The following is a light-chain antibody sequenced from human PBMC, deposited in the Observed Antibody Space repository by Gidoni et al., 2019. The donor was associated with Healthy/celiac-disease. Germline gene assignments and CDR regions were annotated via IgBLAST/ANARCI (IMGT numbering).Light chain of an antibody. CDR3: QQYGSSPAWT. V-gene: IGKV3-20*01. Sequence: EIVLTQSPGTLSLSPGERATLSCRASHSVRSSYLAWYQQKPAQAPRLLIYGASSRATGIPYRFSGSGSGTDFTLTISRLEPEDFAVYYCQQYGSSPAWTFGQGTKVEIK. CDR2: GAS. CDR1: HSVRSSY. J-gene: IGKJ1*01.